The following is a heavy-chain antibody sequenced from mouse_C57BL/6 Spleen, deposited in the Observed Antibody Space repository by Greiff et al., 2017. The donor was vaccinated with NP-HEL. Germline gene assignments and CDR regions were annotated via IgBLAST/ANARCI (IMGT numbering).Heavy chain of an antibody. CDR1: GFTFSDYG. Sequence: EVKLVESGGGLVKPGGSLKLSCAASGFTFSDYGMHWVRQAPEKGLEWVAYISSGSSTIYYADTVKGRFTISRDKAKNTLFLQMTSLRSEDTAMYYCARDDGYYEDAMDYWGQGTSVTVSS. J-gene: IGHJ4*01. CDR3: ARDDGYYEDAMDY. CDR2: ISSGSSTI. V-gene: IGHV5-17*01. D-gene: IGHD2-3*01.